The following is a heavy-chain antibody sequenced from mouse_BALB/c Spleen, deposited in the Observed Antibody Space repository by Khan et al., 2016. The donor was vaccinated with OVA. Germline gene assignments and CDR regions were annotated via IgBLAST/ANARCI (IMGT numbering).Heavy chain of an antibody. V-gene: IGHV1-4*01. J-gene: IGHJ3*01. Sequence: VQLQESGAELARPGASVKMSCKASGYTFTSYTIHWIKLRPGQGLEWIGYINPSNGYSNYNQKFKDKVTLTADKYSTTAYMQLSSLTSDDSAVYNCVRDGAYHRNDGWFAYWGLGTLVTVSA. D-gene: IGHD2-14*01. CDR1: GYTFTSYT. CDR3: VRDGAYHRNDGWFAY. CDR2: INPSNGYS.